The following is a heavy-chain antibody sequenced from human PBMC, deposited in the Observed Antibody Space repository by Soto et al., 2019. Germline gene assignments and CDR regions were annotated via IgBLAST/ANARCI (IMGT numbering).Heavy chain of an antibody. CDR1: GFSFIGSD. CDR3: TRQGPTDGYNWGFDS. V-gene: IGHV3-73*01. J-gene: IGHJ4*02. D-gene: IGHD5-12*01. Sequence: PWGSLRLSCAASGFSFIGSDIHFFRHSSFKWLEWVGRVRSKANTYATSYAASVKGRFTISRDDSKNTVYLQMNSLKTEDSAVYYCTRQGPTDGYNWGFDSWGQGTRVTVSS. CDR2: VRSKANTYAT.